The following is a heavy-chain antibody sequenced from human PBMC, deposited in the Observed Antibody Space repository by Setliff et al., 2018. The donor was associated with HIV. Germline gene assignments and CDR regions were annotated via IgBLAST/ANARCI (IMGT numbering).Heavy chain of an antibody. CDR3: ARDLTSNSNCFEP. D-gene: IGHD4-4*01. CDR2: VYYTGKT. V-gene: IGHV4-31*03. CDR1: GGSLISGGYY. Sequence: SETLSLTCSVSGGSLISGGYYWSWIRQHPGKGLEWIGYVYYTGKTYYNPSLESRISMSVDTSKNQFSLKLRSVTAADTAIYYCARDLTSNSNCFEPWGQGTQVTVSS. J-gene: IGHJ5*02.